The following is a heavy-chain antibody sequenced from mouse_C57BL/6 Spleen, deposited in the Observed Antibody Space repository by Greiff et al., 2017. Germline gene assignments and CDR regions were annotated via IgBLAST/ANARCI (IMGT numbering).Heavy chain of an antibody. V-gene: IGHV3-6*01. Sequence: EVKLQESGPGLVKPSQSLSLTCSVTGYSITSGYYWNWIRQFPGNKLEWMGYISYDGSNNYNPSLKNRISITRDTSKNQLFLKLNSVTTEDTATYYCARGGYWGQGTTLTVSS. J-gene: IGHJ2*01. CDR3: ARGGY. CDR2: ISYDGSN. CDR1: GYSITSGYY.